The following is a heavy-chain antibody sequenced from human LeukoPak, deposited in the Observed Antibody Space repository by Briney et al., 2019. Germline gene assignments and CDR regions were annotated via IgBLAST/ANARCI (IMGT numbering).Heavy chain of an antibody. V-gene: IGHV3-74*01. D-gene: IGHD2-21*01. CDR2: VNSDGTST. Sequence: GGSLRLSCAASGFTFSSYWMFWVRQAPGKGLVWVSRVNSDGTSTNYADSVKGRFAVSRDNAKNTLYLQMNSLRVEDTAVYYCARDLFGAYCGGTCPTPDYWGQGTLVSVSS. J-gene: IGHJ4*02. CDR1: GFTFSSYW. CDR3: ARDLFGAYCGGTCPTPDY.